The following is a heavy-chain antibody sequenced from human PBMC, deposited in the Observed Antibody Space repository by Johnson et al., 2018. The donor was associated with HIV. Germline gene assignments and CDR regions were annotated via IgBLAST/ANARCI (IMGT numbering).Heavy chain of an antibody. CDR1: GFTVSSNY. CDR3: ARDVTKDAFDI. V-gene: IGHV3-66*01. D-gene: IGHD4-17*01. J-gene: IGHJ3*02. Sequence: GGLVQPGGSLRLSCAASGFTVSSNYMSWVRQAPGKGLEWVSVIYSGGSTYYADSVKGRFTISRDNSKNTLYLQMNSLRAEDTAVYYCARDVTKDAFDIWGQGTMVTVSS. CDR2: IYSGGST.